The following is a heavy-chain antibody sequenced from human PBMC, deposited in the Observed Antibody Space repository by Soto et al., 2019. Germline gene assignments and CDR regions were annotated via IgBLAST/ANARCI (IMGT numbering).Heavy chain of an antibody. Sequence: SETLSLTCTVSGVSISSSSYYWGWIRQPPGKGLEWIGSIYYSGSTYYNPSLKSRVTLSVDTSKNQFSLKLSSVTAADTAVYYCARREAYCSSSSCYANWFDPWGQGTLVTAPQ. J-gene: IGHJ5*02. D-gene: IGHD2-2*01. CDR3: ARREAYCSSSSCYANWFDP. CDR1: GVSISSSSYY. V-gene: IGHV4-39*01. CDR2: IYYSGST.